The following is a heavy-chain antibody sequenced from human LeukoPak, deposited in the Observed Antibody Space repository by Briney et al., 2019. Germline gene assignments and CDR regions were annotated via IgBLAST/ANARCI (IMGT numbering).Heavy chain of an antibody. CDR1: GFTFSDHY. D-gene: IGHD6-6*01. J-gene: IGHJ6*03. Sequence: GGSLRLSCAASGFTFSDHYMSWIRQAPGKGLEWVSYIRNSGRTIYYADSVKGRFTISRGNAENSLYLQKNSLRAEDTAVYYCARVIATRPHYHYYMDVWGKGTTVTVSS. CDR2: IRNSGRTI. CDR3: ARVIATRPHYHYYMDV. V-gene: IGHV3-11*04.